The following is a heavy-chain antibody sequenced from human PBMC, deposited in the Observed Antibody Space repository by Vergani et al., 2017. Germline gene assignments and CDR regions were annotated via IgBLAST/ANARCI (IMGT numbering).Heavy chain of an antibody. D-gene: IGHD3-3*01. Sequence: QVQLVQSGAEVKKPGASVKVSCKASGYTFTGYYMHWVRQAPGQGLEWMGWINPNSGGTNYAQKFQGRVTMTRDTSISTAYMELSRLRSDDTAVYYCARQPYYDFWSGHTPFDYWGQGTLVTVSS. CDR3: ARQPYYDFWSGHTPFDY. CDR1: GYTFTGYY. J-gene: IGHJ4*02. CDR2: INPNSGGT. V-gene: IGHV1-2*02.